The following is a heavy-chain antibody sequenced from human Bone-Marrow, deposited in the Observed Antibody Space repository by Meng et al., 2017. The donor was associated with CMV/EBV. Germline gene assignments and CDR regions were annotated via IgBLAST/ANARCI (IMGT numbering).Heavy chain of an antibody. D-gene: IGHD5-12*01. Sequence: SETLSLTCTVSGGSISSGDYYWSWIRQPPGKGLEWIGEINHSGSTNYNPSLKSRVTISVDTSKNQFSLKLSSVTAADTAVYYCARAIWGSGYAILDYWGQGTLVTVSS. CDR1: GGSISSGDYY. CDR2: INHSGST. J-gene: IGHJ4*02. V-gene: IGHV4-39*07. CDR3: ARAIWGSGYAILDY.